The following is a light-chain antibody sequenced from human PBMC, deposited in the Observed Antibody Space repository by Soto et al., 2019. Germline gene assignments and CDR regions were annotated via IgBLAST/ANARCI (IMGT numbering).Light chain of an antibody. CDR1: QSINSW. J-gene: IGKJ2*01. CDR2: KAS. V-gene: IGKV1-5*03. CDR3: PQYSTYPYI. Sequence: DIQMTQSPSTLSASVGDRVTITCRASQSINSWLAWYQQTQGKAPKIXIYKASSLESGVPSRLSGSGIGTEFSLSISSLQPDDFATDYCPQYSTYPYIFGQGTKVDIK.